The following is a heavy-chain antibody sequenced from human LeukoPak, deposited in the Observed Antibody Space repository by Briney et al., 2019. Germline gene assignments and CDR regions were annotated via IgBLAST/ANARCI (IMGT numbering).Heavy chain of an antibody. J-gene: IGHJ3*02. V-gene: IGHV4-59*01. D-gene: IGHD3-3*01. CDR3: AAVGRYDFWSGYWAFDI. Sequence: PSETLSLTCTVSGGSISSYYWSWIRQPPGKGLEWIGYIYYSGSTNYNPSLKSRVTISVDTSKNQFSLKLSSVTAADTAVYYCAAVGRYDFWSGYWAFDIWGQGTMVTVSS. CDR1: GGSISSYY. CDR2: IYYSGST.